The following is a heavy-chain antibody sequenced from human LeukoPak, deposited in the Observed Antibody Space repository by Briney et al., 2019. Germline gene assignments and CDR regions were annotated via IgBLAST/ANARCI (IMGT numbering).Heavy chain of an antibody. V-gene: IGHV3-21*01. D-gene: IGHD3-10*01. J-gene: IGHJ6*02. Sequence: GGALRLSCAASGCTFSSYSMNWVRQAPGKGLEWVSSISSSSSYIYYADSLKGRFTITRDNAKNSLYLQMNSLNAEDTAVYYCARDLVVDEWFGELSGMDVWGQGTTVTVSS. CDR3: ARDLVVDEWFGELSGMDV. CDR1: GCTFSSYS. CDR2: ISSSSSYI.